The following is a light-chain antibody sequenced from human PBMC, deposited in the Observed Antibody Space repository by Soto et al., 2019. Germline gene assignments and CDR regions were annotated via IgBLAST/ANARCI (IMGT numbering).Light chain of an antibody. J-gene: IGKJ3*01. CDR2: DAS. Sequence: EIVLTQSPDTLSLSPGDRATLSCRASQSVRSSLAWYQQKPGQAPRLLIYDASNRAPGIPARFSGSKSGTDFTLTISSLEPEDFAVYYWQQRSNWPPEVTFGPGPKVDIK. V-gene: IGKV3-11*01. CDR1: QSVRSS. CDR3: QQRSNWPPEVT.